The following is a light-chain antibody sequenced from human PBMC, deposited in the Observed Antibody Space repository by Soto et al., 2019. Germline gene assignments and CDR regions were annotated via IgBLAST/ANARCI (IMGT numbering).Light chain of an antibody. V-gene: IGLV1-40*01. CDR1: TSNIGTHRP. Sequence: QSVLTQPASVSGSPGQPITISCTGSTSNIGTHRPVHWLQQLPGTAPKLLIYDNTNRPSGVPDRFSGSKSGTSASLAITGLQAEDEADYYCQSYDNSLSAWVFGGGTKVTVL. CDR2: DNT. CDR3: QSYDNSLSAWV. J-gene: IGLJ3*02.